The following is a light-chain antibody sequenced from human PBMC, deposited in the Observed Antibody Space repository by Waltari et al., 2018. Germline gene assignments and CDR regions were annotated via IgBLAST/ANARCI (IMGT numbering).Light chain of an antibody. CDR3: MQALQSPLT. CDR2: SGS. V-gene: IGKV2-28*01. Sequence: DVVMTQSPLSLPVTSGETASISCRSSQTLLNSNGYNYLDWFLQKPGQSPQLLIYSGSNRASGVPDRFSGSGSGTDFTLKISRVEAEDVGIYYCMQALQSPLTFGGGTKVEIK. CDR1: QTLLNSNGYNY. J-gene: IGKJ4*01.